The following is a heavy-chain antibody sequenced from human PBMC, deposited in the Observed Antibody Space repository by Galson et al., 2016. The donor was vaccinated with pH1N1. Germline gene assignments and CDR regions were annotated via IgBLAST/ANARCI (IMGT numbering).Heavy chain of an antibody. Sequence: SCKASGYTFTFTGYFIHWVRQAPGQGLEFEWMGRINPYSGDTDFAQNFQGRVTMTRDTSIGTAYMEVSRLTSDDTAIYYCARDVAPPGHYAMDVWGQGTTVTVSS. V-gene: IGHV1-2*06. CDR2: INPYSGDT. CDR1: GYTFTFTGYF. J-gene: IGHJ6*02. CDR3: ARDVAPPGHYAMDV.